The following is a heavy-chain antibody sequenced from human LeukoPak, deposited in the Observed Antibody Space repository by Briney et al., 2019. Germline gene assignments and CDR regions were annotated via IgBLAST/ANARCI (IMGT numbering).Heavy chain of an antibody. CDR1: GGSISSRSYY. Sequence: SETLSLTCTVSGGSISSRSYYWGWIRQPPGKGLEWIGSIYYSGSTYYNPSLKSRVTISVDTSKNQFSLKLSSVTAADTAVYYCAREGGDIVVVPAANWFDPWGQGTLVTVSS. D-gene: IGHD2-2*01. V-gene: IGHV4-39*02. CDR2: IYYSGST. CDR3: AREGGDIVVVPAANWFDP. J-gene: IGHJ5*02.